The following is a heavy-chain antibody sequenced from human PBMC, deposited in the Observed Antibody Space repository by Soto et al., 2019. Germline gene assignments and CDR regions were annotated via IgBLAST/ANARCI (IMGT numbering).Heavy chain of an antibody. D-gene: IGHD2-15*01. Sequence: DVQLVESGGGLVQPGESLRLSCAASGLTFRSYWMHWVRQAPGKGLVWVSRINTDGSVAMYVDSVKGRFTISRDNAKNTLYLHMNSLRAEDTAVYYCVTDMQMGRPDSWGQGTLVTVSS. CDR1: GLTFRSYW. V-gene: IGHV3-74*03. CDR2: INTDGSVA. CDR3: VTDMQMGRPDS. J-gene: IGHJ4*02.